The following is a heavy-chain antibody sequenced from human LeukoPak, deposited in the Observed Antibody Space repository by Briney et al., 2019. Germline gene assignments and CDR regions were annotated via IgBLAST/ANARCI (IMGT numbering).Heavy chain of an antibody. CDR2: IYTSGST. J-gene: IGHJ4*02. Sequence: SETLSLTCTVSGGSISSYYWRWIRQPAGKGLEWIGRIYTSGSTNYNPSLKSRVTMSVDTSKNQFSLKLSSVTAADTAVYYCAREGDGLWFGEHHFDYWGQGTLVTVSS. CDR1: GGSISSYY. CDR3: AREGDGLWFGEHHFDY. V-gene: IGHV4-4*07. D-gene: IGHD3-10*01.